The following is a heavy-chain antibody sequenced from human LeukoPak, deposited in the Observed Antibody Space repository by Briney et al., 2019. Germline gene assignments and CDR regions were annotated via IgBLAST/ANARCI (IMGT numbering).Heavy chain of an antibody. D-gene: IGHD3-22*01. CDR1: GGTFSSYA. Sequence: SVKVSCKASGGTFSSYAISWVRQAPGQGLEWMGGIILIFGTANYAQKFQGRVTITADESTSTAYMELSSLRSEDTAVYYCARGRVVDYYDSSGYSDWGQGTLVTVSS. CDR2: IILIFGTA. J-gene: IGHJ4*02. CDR3: ARGRVVDYYDSSGYSD. V-gene: IGHV1-69*13.